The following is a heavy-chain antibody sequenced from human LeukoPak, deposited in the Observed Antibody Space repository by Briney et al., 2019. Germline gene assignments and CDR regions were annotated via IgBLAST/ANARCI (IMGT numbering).Heavy chain of an antibody. CDR3: ARNRGYSGYGMDV. V-gene: IGHV2-70*11. CDR1: GFSLSSSGMC. D-gene: IGHD5-12*01. CDR2: IDWDDDK. J-gene: IGHJ6*02. Sequence: SGPTLVNPTQTLTLTCTFSGFSLSSSGMCVSWIRQPPGKALEWLARIDWDDDKHYTTSLKTRLTISKDTSKNQVVLTMTSMYPVDTATYYCARNRGYSGYGMDVWGQGTSVTVSS.